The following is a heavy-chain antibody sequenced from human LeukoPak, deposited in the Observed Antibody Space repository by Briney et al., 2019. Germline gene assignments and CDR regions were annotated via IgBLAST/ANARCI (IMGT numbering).Heavy chain of an antibody. CDR2: IYYSGST. Sequence: PSETLSLTCTVSGASISSYYWSWIRQSPGKGLEWIGYIYYSGSTNYNPSLKSRVTISVDTSKNQFSLKLSSVTAADTAVYYCARADGDYVGYYFDYWGQGTLVTVSS. CDR3: ARADGDYVGYYFDY. V-gene: IGHV4-59*01. CDR1: GASISSYY. J-gene: IGHJ4*02. D-gene: IGHD4-17*01.